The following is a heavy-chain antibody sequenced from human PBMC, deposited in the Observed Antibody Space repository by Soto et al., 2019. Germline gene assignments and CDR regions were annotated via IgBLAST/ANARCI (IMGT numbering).Heavy chain of an antibody. Sequence: SETLSLTCAVSGGSISSSNWWSWVRQPPGKGLEWIGEIYHSGSTNYNPSLKSRVTISVDKSKNQFSLKLSSVTAADTAVYYCARVRSGSYLIYYYYYYGLDVWGQGTTVTVSS. CDR2: IYHSGST. CDR1: GGSISSSNW. D-gene: IGHD1-26*01. CDR3: ARVRSGSYLIYYYYYYGLDV. V-gene: IGHV4-4*02. J-gene: IGHJ6*02.